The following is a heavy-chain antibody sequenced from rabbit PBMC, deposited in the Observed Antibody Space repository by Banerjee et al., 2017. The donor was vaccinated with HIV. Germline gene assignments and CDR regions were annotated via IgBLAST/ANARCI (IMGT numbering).Heavy chain of an antibody. D-gene: IGHD4-1*01. CDR3: ARDLAGVIGWNFNL. V-gene: IGHV1S45*01. J-gene: IGHJ4*01. CDR2: IYAGSSGST. CDR1: GFSFSNGYV. Sequence: EQLEESGGDLVKPEGSLTLTCTASGFSFSNGYVMCWVRQAPGKGLEWIACIYAGSSGSTYYATWAKGRFTISKTSSTTVTLQMTSLTAADTATYFCARDLAGVIGWNFNLWGPGTLVTVS.